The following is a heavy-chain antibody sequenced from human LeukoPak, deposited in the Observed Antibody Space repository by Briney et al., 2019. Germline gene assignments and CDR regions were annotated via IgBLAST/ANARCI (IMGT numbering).Heavy chain of an antibody. V-gene: IGHV3-21*01. J-gene: IGHJ3*02. CDR1: GFTFSSYS. CDR2: ISSSSSYI. CDR3: ARGGYYDFWSGYSADAFDI. Sequence: PGGSLRLSCAASGFTFSSYSMNWVRQAPGKGLEWVSSISSSSSYIYYADSVKGRFTISRDNAKNSLYLQMNSLRAEDTAVYYCARGGYYDFWSGYSADAFDIWGQGTMVTVSS. D-gene: IGHD3-3*01.